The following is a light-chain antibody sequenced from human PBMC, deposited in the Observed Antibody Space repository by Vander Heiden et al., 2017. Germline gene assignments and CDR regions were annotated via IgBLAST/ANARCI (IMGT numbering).Light chain of an antibody. J-gene: IGLJ1*01. V-gene: IGLV2-18*02. CDR1: SSDVGSYIH. CDR3: TSFSSSGTYV. CDR2: GVN. Sequence: SALAHPPSVAGSPGQSGPISCTGTSSDVGSYIHISWYQQPPGTAPNVIIYGVNNRPSGVPYRFSGSKSGNTASLTISGLQAEDEADYYCTSFSSSGTYVFGTGTEVTV.